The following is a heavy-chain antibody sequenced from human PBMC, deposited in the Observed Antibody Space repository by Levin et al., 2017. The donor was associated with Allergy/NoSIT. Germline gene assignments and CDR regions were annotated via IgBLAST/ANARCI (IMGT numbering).Heavy chain of an antibody. CDR1: GDTFGGHR. D-gene: IGHD1-14*01. CDR3: VRAPRDSTGHGDYYNGMDV. J-gene: IGHJ6*02. Sequence: SVKVSCKGSGDTFGGHRINWVRQAPGQGLEWMGAIIPIYGTTNYAPKFHGRVTMTADEHTSIAYMELSRLDSDDTGVYYCVRAPRDSTGHGDYYNGMDVWGQGTTVTVS. V-gene: IGHV1-69*13. CDR2: IIPIYGTT.